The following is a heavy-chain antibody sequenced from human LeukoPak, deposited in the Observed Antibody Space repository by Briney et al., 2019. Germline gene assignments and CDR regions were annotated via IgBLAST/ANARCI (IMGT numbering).Heavy chain of an antibody. Sequence: GGSLRLSCAASGFTFSSYAMSWVRQAPGKGLEWVSAISGSGASTYYADSVKGRFTISRDNSKNTLYLQMNTLRAEDTAVYYCAKDPANYQVPYSRHFDLWGRGTLVTVSS. CDR3: AKDPANYQVPYSRHFDL. CDR1: GFTFSSYA. D-gene: IGHD2-2*01. J-gene: IGHJ2*01. V-gene: IGHV3-23*01. CDR2: ISGSGAST.